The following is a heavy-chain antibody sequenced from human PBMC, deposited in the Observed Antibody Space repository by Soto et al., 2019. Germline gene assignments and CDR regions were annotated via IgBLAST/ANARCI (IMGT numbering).Heavy chain of an antibody. CDR2: IFSDDNT. V-gene: IGHV3-53*01. CDR1: GITATNGH. CDR3: ARDWNGDKYFDF. Sequence: SLRLSCAASGITATNGHMNWVRQAPGKGLEWVSVIFSDDNTYYADSVKGRFTISRDTSKNTVYLQMNSLRAEDTAVYYCARDWNGDKYFDFWDQGSLVTVS. D-gene: IGHD4-17*01. J-gene: IGHJ4*02.